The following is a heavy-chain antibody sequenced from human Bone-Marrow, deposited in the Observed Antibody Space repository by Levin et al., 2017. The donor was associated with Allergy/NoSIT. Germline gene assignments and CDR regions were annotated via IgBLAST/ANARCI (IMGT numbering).Heavy chain of an antibody. V-gene: IGHV3-66*01. Sequence: GGSLRLFCAVSGFTVSNNYMSWVRQAPGKGLDWVSLIYSGGSTNYADSVKGRFTISRDNFKNTLYLQMNSLRAEDTAVYYCAGGPTRGYWSVVTLVTVSS. CDR1: GFTVSNNY. CDR2: IYSGGST. CDR3: AGGPTRGY. D-gene: IGHD3-16*01. J-gene: IGHJ4*02.